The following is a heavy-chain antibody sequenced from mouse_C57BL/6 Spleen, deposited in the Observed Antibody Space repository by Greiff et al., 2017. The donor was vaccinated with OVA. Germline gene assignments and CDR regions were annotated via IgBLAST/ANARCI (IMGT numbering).Heavy chain of an antibody. D-gene: IGHD1-1*01. Sequence: VKLMESGAELARPGASVKLSCKASGYTFTSYGISWVKQRTGQGLEWIGEIYPRSGNTYYNEKFKGKATLTADKSSSTAYMELRSLTSEDSAVYFCARGGDSTTVEGFDYWGQGTTLTVSS. CDR2: IYPRSGNT. V-gene: IGHV1-81*01. J-gene: IGHJ2*01. CDR1: GYTFTSYG. CDR3: ARGGDSTTVEGFDY.